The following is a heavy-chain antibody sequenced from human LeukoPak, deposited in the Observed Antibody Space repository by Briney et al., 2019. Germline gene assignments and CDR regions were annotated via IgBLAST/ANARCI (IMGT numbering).Heavy chain of an antibody. V-gene: IGHV3-9*01. CDR1: GFTFDDYA. CDR3: ARNPYDYSNYSWFDP. Sequence: GGSLRLSCAASGFTFDDYAMHWVRQAPGKGLEWVSGISWNSGSIGYADSVKGRFTISRDNAKNSLYLQMNSLRAEDTALYYCARNPYDYSNYSWFDPWGQGTLVTVSS. D-gene: IGHD4-11*01. J-gene: IGHJ5*02. CDR2: ISWNSGSI.